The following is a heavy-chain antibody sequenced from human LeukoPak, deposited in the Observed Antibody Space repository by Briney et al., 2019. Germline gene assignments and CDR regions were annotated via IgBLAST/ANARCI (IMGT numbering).Heavy chain of an antibody. D-gene: IGHD3-22*01. Sequence: ASVTVSCKASGCTFTSYGISWVRQAPGQGLEGMGWISAYNGNTNYAQKLQGRVTMTTDTSTSTAYMELRSLRSDDTAVYYCARDGHYYDSSSGIWGQGTMVTVSS. J-gene: IGHJ3*02. CDR3: ARDGHYYDSSSGI. CDR2: ISAYNGNT. V-gene: IGHV1-18*01. CDR1: GCTFTSYG.